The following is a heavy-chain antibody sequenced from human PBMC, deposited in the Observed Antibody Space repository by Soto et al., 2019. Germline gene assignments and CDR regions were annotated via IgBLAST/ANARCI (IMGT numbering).Heavy chain of an antibody. D-gene: IGHD3-3*01. V-gene: IGHV1-2*04. Sequence: ASVKVSCKASGYTFTGSYMHWVRQAPGQGLEWMGWINPNSGGTNYAQKFQGWVTMTRDTSISTAYMELSRLRSDDTAVYYCARVSNFWSGYRAAFDIWGQGTMVTVSS. J-gene: IGHJ3*02. CDR1: GYTFTGSY. CDR2: INPNSGGT. CDR3: ARVSNFWSGYRAAFDI.